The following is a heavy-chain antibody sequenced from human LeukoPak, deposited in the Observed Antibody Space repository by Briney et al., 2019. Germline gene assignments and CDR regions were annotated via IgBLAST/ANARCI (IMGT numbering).Heavy chain of an antibody. CDR2: INPNSGGT. J-gene: IGHJ6*02. CDR3: ARDYDFWSGYHGYGMDV. Sequence: ASVKVSCKASGYTFTGYYMHWVRQAPGQGLEWMGWINPNSGGTNYAQKFQGRVTMTRDTSISTAYMELSRLRSDDTAVYYCARDYDFWSGYHGYGMDVWGQGTTVTVSS. D-gene: IGHD3-3*01. CDR1: GYTFTGYY. V-gene: IGHV1-2*02.